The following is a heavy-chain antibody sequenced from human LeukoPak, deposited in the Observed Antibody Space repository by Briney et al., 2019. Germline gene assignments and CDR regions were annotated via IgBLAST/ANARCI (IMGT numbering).Heavy chain of an antibody. CDR3: ARGLYDSSHYYYYGMEV. CDR1: GYTFTSYD. J-gene: IGHJ6*02. V-gene: IGHV1-8*01. Sequence: ASVKVSCTSSGYTFTSYDINWVRQAPGQGLEWMGWMNPNSGNTGYAQKFQGRVTMTRNTSISTAYMELSSLRSEDTAVYYCARGLYDSSHYYYYGMEVWGQGTTVTASS. CDR2: MNPNSGNT. D-gene: IGHD3-22*01.